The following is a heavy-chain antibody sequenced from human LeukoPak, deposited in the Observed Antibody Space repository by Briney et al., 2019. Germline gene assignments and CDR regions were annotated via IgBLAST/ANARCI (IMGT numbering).Heavy chain of an antibody. CDR1: GYTFTSYG. CDR3: ARSSIVTGYGGGSDLYNWFDP. CDR2: ISAYNGNT. Sequence: GASVKVSCKASGYTFTSYGISWVRQAPGQGLEWMGWISAYNGNTNYAQKLQGRVTMTTDTSTSTELRSLRSDDTAVYYCARSSIVTGYGGGSDLYNWFDPWGQGTLVTVSS. D-gene: IGHD3-9*01. J-gene: IGHJ5*02. V-gene: IGHV1-18*01.